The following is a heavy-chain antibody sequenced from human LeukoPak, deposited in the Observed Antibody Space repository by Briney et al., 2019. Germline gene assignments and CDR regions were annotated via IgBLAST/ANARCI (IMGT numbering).Heavy chain of an antibody. D-gene: IGHD5-12*01. CDR2: IYYSGST. CDR1: GVSVASSNW. V-gene: IGHV4-4*02. J-gene: IGHJ4*02. Sequence: SGTLSLTCAVSGVSVASSNWWSWVRQTPGKGLEWIGSIYYSGSTYYNPSLKSRVTISVDTSKNQFSLKLSSVTAADTAVYYCIVADERGVDYWGQGTLVTVSS. CDR3: IVADERGVDY.